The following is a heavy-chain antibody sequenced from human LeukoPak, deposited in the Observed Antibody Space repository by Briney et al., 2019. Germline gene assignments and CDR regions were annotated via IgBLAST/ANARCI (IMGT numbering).Heavy chain of an antibody. CDR3: ARVIVTATHVPDAFDL. D-gene: IGHD1-26*01. CDR2: IHHTGSD. CDR1: GYSISAGYF. Sequence: SETLSLTCVISGYSISAGYFWGWIRQSPVKGLEWIGSIHHTGSDYYNPSLKSRVTISIDTSKNHFSLNLTSVTAADTAVFFCARVIVTATHVPDAFDLWGQGILVTVSS. V-gene: IGHV4-38-2*01. J-gene: IGHJ3*01.